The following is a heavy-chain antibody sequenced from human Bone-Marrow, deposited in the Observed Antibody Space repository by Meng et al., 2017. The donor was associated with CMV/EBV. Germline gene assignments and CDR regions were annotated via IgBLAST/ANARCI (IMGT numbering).Heavy chain of an antibody. J-gene: IGHJ4*02. Sequence: QVQLIQSGAEEKKDGASVKVLCKVSGYTLNQLSMHWVRQAPGKGLEWMGGFDPEHGETIYAQKFQGRVTMTEDTSTDTAYMDLSSLRSEDTAVYYCAIDDDGDSSNFDDWGQGNLVTVSS. CDR2: FDPEHGET. V-gene: IGHV1-24*01. CDR3: AIDDDGDSSNFDD. CDR1: GYTLNQLS. D-gene: IGHD4/OR15-4a*01.